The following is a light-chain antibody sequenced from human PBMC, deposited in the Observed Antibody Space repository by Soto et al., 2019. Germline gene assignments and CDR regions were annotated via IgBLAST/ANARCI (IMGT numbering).Light chain of an antibody. J-gene: IGLJ3*02. Sequence: QSVLTQPASVSESPGQSITISCIGTSSDVGTYNLVSWYQHHPGKAPKLMIYEVNNRPSGVSNRFSGSKSGNTASLTISGLQAEDEADYYCCSYAGSSTLVFGGGTKVTVL. V-gene: IGLV2-23*02. CDR3: CSYAGSSTLV. CDR2: EVN. CDR1: SSDVGTYNL.